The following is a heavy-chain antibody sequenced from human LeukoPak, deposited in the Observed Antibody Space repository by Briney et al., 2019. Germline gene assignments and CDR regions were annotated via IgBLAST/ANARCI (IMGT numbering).Heavy chain of an antibody. CDR2: INHSGST. CDR3: ARMYYYDSSGPYYYYYGMDV. CDR1: GGSFSGYY. D-gene: IGHD3-22*01. J-gene: IGHJ6*02. Sequence: SETLSLTCDVYGGSFSGYYWSWIRQPPGKGLEWIGEINHSGSTNYNPSLKSRVTISVDTSKNQFSLKLSSVTAADTAVYYCARMYYYDSSGPYYYYYGMDVWGQGTTVTVSS. V-gene: IGHV4-34*01.